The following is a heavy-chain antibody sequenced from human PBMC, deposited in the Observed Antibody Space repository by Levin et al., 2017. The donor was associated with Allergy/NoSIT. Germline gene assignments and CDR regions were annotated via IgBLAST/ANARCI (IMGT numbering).Heavy chain of an antibody. J-gene: IGHJ1*01. CDR2: IYHSGST. V-gene: IGHV4-30-2*01. CDR1: GGSISSGGYS. D-gene: IGHD3-10*01. CDR3: ARGSGSYLAEYFQH. Sequence: ASETLSLTCAVSGGSISSGGYSWSWIRQPPGKGLEWIGYIYHSGSTYYNPSLKSRVTISVDRSKNQFSLKLSSVTAADTAVYYCARGSGSYLAEYFQHWGQGTLVTVSS.